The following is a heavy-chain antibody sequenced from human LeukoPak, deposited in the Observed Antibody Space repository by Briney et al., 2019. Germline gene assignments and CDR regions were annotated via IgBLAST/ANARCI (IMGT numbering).Heavy chain of an antibody. CDR3: ARELFGMITFGGVVDY. CDR2: INTNTGNP. Sequence: ASVKVSCKASGYTFTSYAMNWVRQAPGQGLEWMGWINTNTGNPTCAQGFTGRFVFSLDTSVSTAYLQISSLKAEDTAVYYCARELFGMITFGGVVDYWGQGTLVTVSS. V-gene: IGHV7-4-1*02. CDR1: GYTFTSYA. J-gene: IGHJ4*02. D-gene: IGHD3-16*01.